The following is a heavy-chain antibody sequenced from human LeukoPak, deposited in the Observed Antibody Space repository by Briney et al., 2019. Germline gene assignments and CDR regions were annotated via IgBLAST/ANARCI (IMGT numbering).Heavy chain of an antibody. CDR3: ARFPGYSSSWSFDY. Sequence: GGSLRLSCAASGFTFSSYEMNWVRQAPGKGLEWVSYISSSGSTIYYADSVKGRFTISRDNAKNSLYLQMNSLRAEDTAVYYCARFPGYSSSWSFDYWGQGTLVTVSS. CDR1: GFTFSSYE. D-gene: IGHD6-13*01. J-gene: IGHJ4*02. V-gene: IGHV3-48*03. CDR2: ISSSGSTI.